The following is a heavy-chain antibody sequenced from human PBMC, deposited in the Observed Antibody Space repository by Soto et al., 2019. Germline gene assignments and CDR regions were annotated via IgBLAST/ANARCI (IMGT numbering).Heavy chain of an antibody. V-gene: IGHV2-5*02. Sequence: QITLKESGPTLVKPTQTLTLTCTFSGFSLSTSGVGVGWIRQPPGEALEWLALIYWDDDKRYSPSLKSRLTITKDTSKKQVVLTMSNMDPVDTATYYCAHRRRQWLQPSEAFDIWGQGTMVTVSS. CDR2: IYWDDDK. CDR3: AHRRRQWLQPSEAFDI. D-gene: IGHD6-19*01. CDR1: GFSLSTSGVG. J-gene: IGHJ3*02.